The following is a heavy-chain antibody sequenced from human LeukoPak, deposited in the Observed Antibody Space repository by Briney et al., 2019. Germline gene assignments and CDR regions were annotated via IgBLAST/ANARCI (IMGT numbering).Heavy chain of an antibody. CDR1: GFTFSSCS. CDR3: ARRAGAYSHPYDY. D-gene: IGHD4/OR15-4a*01. CDR2: ISSSSSYI. J-gene: IGHJ4*02. Sequence: GGSLRLSCAASGFTFSSCSMNWVRQAPGKGLEWVSSISSSSSYIYYADSVKGRFTISRDNAKNSLYLQMNSLRAEDTAVYYCARRAGAYSHPYDYWGQGTLVTVSS. V-gene: IGHV3-21*01.